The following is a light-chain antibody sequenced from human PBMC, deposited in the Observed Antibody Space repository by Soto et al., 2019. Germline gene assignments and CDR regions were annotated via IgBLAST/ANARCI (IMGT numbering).Light chain of an antibody. CDR2: DVS. Sequence: QTALTQPASVCGSPGQSIIISCTGTSSDADAYNYVSWYQHHPGKAPKLLIYDVSNRPSGISNRFSGSKSGNTASLTISGLQPEDEADYFCSSYTSSTILFGGGTKLTVL. J-gene: IGLJ2*01. CDR1: SSDADAYNY. CDR3: SSYTSSTIL. V-gene: IGLV2-14*03.